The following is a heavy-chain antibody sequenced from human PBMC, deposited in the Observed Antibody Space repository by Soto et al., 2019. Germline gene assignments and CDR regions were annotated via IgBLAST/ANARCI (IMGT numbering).Heavy chain of an antibody. CDR3: ARDSTLRIAAAGTGYFDY. J-gene: IGHJ4*02. CDR2: IWYDGSNK. D-gene: IGHD6-13*01. V-gene: IGHV3-33*01. Sequence: PGGSLRLSCAASGFPFSSYGMHWVRQAPGKGLEWVAVIWYDGSNKYYADSVKGRFTISRDNSKNTLYLQMNSLRAEDTAVYYCARDSTLRIAAAGTGYFDYWGQGTLVTVSS. CDR1: GFPFSSYG.